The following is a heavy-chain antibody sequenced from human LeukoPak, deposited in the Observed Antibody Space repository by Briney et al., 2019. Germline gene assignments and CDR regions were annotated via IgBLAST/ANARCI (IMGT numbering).Heavy chain of an antibody. CDR3: AAGYTSSWLLDY. CDR1: GFTFSSCS. V-gene: IGHV3-21*01. CDR2: IISDSTYI. D-gene: IGHD6-13*01. J-gene: IGHJ4*02. Sequence: GGSLGLSCAASGFTFSSCSMNWVRQAPGKGLEWVSSIISDSTYIYYADSVKGRFTISRDNAKNSLFLQMDSLRAEDTAVYYCAAGYTSSWLLDYWGQGTLVTVSS.